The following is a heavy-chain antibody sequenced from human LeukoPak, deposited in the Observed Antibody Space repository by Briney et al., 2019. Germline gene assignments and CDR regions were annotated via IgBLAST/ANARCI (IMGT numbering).Heavy chain of an antibody. J-gene: IGHJ6*02. Sequence: PGGSLRLSCAASGFTVSSNYMSWVRQAPGKGLEWVSVIYSGGSTYYADSVKGRFTISRDNSKNTLYLQMNSLRAEDTAVYYCARDALVEMATAHYYYGMDVWGQGTTVTVSS. V-gene: IGHV3-66*02. CDR3: ARDALVEMATAHYYYGMDV. CDR1: GFTVSSNY. CDR2: IYSGGST. D-gene: IGHD5-24*01.